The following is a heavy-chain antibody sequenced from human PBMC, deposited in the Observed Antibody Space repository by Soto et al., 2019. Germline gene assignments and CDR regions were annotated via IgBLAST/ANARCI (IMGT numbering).Heavy chain of an antibody. J-gene: IGHJ6*02. V-gene: IGHV1-18*01. CDR1: GYIFTNYG. CDR2: INTYNGNT. D-gene: IGHD3-16*01. Sequence: QVQLVQSGAEVKNPGASVKVSCKTSGYIFTNYGIGWARQAPGQGLEWMGWINTYNGNTNYAQNLQGRLTLTTDTSTSTAYMELRSLRSNDTAIYYCAMVDVYVTPSPQDVWGQGTTVNLSS. CDR3: AMVDVYVTPSPQDV.